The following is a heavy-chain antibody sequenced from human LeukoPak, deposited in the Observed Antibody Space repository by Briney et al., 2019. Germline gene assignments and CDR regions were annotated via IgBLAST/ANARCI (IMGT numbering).Heavy chain of an antibody. J-gene: IGHJ3*02. D-gene: IGHD6-19*01. CDR1: GFTFSSYG. CDR2: IRYDGSNK. CDR3: AKDLHSSGWYGAFDI. V-gene: IGHV3-30*02. Sequence: GGSLRLSCAASGFTFSSYGMHWVRQAPGKGLEWVAFIRYDGSNKYYADSVKGRFTIPRDNSKNTLYLQMNSLRAEDTAVYYCAKDLHSSGWYGAFDIWGQGTMVTVSS.